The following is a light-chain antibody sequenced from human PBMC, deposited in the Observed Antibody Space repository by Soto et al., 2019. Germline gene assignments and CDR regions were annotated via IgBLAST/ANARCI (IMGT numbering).Light chain of an antibody. CDR2: EVT. CDR1: STDVGAYNY. J-gene: IGLJ1*01. V-gene: IGLV2-14*01. CDR3: ISYTGKSASYV. Sequence: QSVLAQPASVSGSPGQSITISCTGTSTDVGAYNYVAWYQQHPGKAPKLIIYEVTNRPSGVSYRFSASKSGNTASLTISGLHSEDEADYYCISYTGKSASYVFGNGTKVTVL.